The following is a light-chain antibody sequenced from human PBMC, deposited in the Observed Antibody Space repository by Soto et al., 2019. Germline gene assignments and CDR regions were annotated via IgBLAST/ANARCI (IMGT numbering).Light chain of an antibody. CDR3: QQYNNWPPGT. J-gene: IGKJ1*01. V-gene: IGKV3-15*01. CDR2: GAS. CDR1: QSVSSN. Sequence: STGESAPLSCRASQSVSSNLAWYQQKPGQAPRLLIYGASTRATGIPARFSGSGSGTEFTLTISSLQSEDFAVYYCQQYNNWPPGTFGQGTKVDVK.